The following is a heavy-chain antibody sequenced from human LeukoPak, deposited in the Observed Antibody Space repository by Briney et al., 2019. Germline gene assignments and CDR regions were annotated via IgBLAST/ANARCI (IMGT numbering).Heavy chain of an antibody. J-gene: IGHJ4*02. CDR3: ARVGLGELAGPNYFDY. CDR2: IIPIFGTA. V-gene: IGHV1-69*13. D-gene: IGHD3-16*01. Sequence: GASVKVSCKASGGTFSSYAISWVRQAPGQGLEWMGGIIPIFGTANYAQKFQGRVTITADESTSTAYMELSSLRSEDTAVYYCARVGLGELAGPNYFDYWGQGTLVTVSS. CDR1: GGTFSSYA.